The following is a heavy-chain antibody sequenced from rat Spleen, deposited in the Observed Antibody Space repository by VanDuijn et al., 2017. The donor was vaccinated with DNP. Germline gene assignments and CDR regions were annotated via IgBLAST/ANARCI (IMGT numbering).Heavy chain of an antibody. CDR1: GFTFSDYY. D-gene: IGHD1-11*01. V-gene: IGHV5-22*01. CDR3: ARMHYGLDS. J-gene: IGHJ2*01. CDR2: IGYDGGDN. Sequence: EVQLVESGGGLVQPGRSLKLSCTASGFTFSDYYMAWVRQAPTKGLEWVAYIGYDGGDNYNGDSVRGRFTISRDNAKSTLYLQMNSLKSEDTATYYCARMHYGLDSWGQGVVVTVSS.